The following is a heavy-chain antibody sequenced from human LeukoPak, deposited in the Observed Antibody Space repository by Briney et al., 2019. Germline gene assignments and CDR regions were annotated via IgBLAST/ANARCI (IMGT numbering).Heavy chain of an antibody. V-gene: IGHV3-30-3*01. Sequence: ETGGSLRLSCAASGFAFSSYAMHWVRQGPGKGLEWVALVSCDGGSKYYADSVKGRITISRDNSKNTLHLQMNSLRTEDTAVYYCARVKGGIAAAGNYFDYWGQGTLVTVSS. D-gene: IGHD6-13*01. CDR3: ARVKGGIAAAGNYFDY. CDR2: VSCDGGSK. CDR1: GFAFSSYA. J-gene: IGHJ4*02.